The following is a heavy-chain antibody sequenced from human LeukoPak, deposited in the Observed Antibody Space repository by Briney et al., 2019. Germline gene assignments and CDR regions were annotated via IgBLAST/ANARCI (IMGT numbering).Heavy chain of an antibody. J-gene: IGHJ4*02. CDR3: ASVRYCSSTSCSSFDY. D-gene: IGHD2-2*01. CDR2: IIPIFGTA. V-gene: IGHV1-69*06. CDR1: GGTFSSYA. Sequence: ASVKVSCKASGGTFSSYAISWVRQAPGQGLEWMGGIIPIFGTANYAQKFQGRVTITADKSTSTAYMELSSLRSEDTAVYYCASVRYCSSTSCSSFDYWGQGTLVTVSS.